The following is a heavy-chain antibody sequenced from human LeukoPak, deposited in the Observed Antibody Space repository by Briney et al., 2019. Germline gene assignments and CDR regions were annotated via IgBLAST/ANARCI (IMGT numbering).Heavy chain of an antibody. V-gene: IGHV3-73*01. Sequence: GGSLRLSCAASGFTFSGSAMHWVRQASGKGLEWVGRIRSKANSYATAYAASVKVRFTISRDDSKNTAYMQMNSLKTEDTAVYYCTRPVWFGDQADYWGQGTLVTVSS. CDR1: GFTFSGSA. J-gene: IGHJ4*02. CDR2: IRSKANSYAT. D-gene: IGHD3-10*01. CDR3: TRPVWFGDQADY.